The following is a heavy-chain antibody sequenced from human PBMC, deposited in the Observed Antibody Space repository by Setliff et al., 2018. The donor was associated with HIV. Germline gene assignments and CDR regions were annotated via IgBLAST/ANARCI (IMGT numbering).Heavy chain of an antibody. J-gene: IGHJ4*02. CDR2: THHSGST. CDR3: ARDAPWDSYGLDY. CDR1: ASSISSDYC. V-gene: IGHV4-38-2*02. D-gene: IGHD5-18*01. Sequence: PSETLSLTCAVSASSISSDYCWGWIRQPPGKGLEWIGSTHHSGSTYYNPSLNSRVTISVDTSKNHFSLKLRSVTAADTAVYYCARDAPWDSYGLDYWGQGTLVTVSS.